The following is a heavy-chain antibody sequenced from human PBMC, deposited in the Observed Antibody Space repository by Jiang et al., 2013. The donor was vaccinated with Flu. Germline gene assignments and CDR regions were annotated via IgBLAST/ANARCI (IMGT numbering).Heavy chain of an antibody. CDR3: ARVTGGAAHGYYFDP. D-gene: IGHD1-26*01. J-gene: IGHJ5*02. V-gene: IGHV1-18*01. CDR2: ISAYNGNT. CDR1: YG. Sequence: YGISWVRQAPGQGLEWMGWISAYNGNTNYAQKLQGRVIVTTDTSTSTAYLELRSLRFDDTAVYYCARVTGGAAHGYYFDPWGQGTLVTVSS.